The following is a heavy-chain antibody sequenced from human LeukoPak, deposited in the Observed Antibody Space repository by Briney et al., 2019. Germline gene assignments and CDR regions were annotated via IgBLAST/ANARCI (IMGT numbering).Heavy chain of an antibody. V-gene: IGHV1-69*04. Sequence: ETSVKVSCKASGGTFSSYAISWVRQAPGQGLEWMGRILPILVITNYAQKFQGRVTITADKSTGTAYMELSSLRSDDTAVYYCAIRGGGPMDTAMAAGSWYAFDIWGQGTMVTVSS. D-gene: IGHD5-18*01. CDR1: GGTFSSYA. CDR3: AIRGGGPMDTAMAAGSWYAFDI. CDR2: ILPILVIT. J-gene: IGHJ3*02.